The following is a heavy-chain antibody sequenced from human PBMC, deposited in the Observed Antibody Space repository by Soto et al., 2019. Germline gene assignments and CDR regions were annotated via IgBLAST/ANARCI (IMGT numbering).Heavy chain of an antibody. CDR1: GFTVSSNY. V-gene: IGHV3-53*01. D-gene: IGHD1-26*01. CDR3: ARGDSGSYFGAFDI. Sequence: GGSLRLSCAASGFTVSSNYMSWVRQAPGKGLEWVSVIYSGGSTYYADSVKGRSTISRDNSKNTLYLQMNSLRAEDTAVYYCARGDSGSYFGAFDIWGQGTMVTVSS. J-gene: IGHJ3*02. CDR2: IYSGGST.